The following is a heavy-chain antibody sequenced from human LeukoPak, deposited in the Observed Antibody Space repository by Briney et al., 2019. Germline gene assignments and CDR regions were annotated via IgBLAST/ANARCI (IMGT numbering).Heavy chain of an antibody. CDR2: IYTSGST. Sequence: SETLSLTCTVSGGSISSGSYYWSWIRQPAGKGLEWIGRIYTSGSTNYNPSLKSRVTISVDRSKNQFSLKLSSVTAADTAVYYCARVGTATPPYYYYYYMDVWGKGTTVTVSS. V-gene: IGHV4-61*02. CDR3: ARVGTATPPYYYYYYMDV. CDR1: GGSISSGSYY. J-gene: IGHJ6*03. D-gene: IGHD5-18*01.